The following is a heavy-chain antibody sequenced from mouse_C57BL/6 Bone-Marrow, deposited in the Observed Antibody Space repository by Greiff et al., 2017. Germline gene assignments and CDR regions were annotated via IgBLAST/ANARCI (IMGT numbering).Heavy chain of an antibody. Sequence: VQLQQSGPELVKPGASVKISCKASGYSFTGYYMNWVKQSPEKSLEWIGEINPSTGGTTYNQKFKAKATLTVDKSSSTAYMQLKSLTSEVYAVYYCAREVAIYDGYYYAMDYWGQGTSVTVSS. D-gene: IGHD2-3*01. V-gene: IGHV1-42*01. CDR1: GYSFTGYY. CDR2: INPSTGGT. CDR3: AREVAIYDGYYYAMDY. J-gene: IGHJ4*01.